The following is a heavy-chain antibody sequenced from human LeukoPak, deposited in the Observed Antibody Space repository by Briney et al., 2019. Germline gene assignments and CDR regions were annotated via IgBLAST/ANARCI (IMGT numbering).Heavy chain of an antibody. CDR1: GFTFSSYG. CDR3: AKDPSYYGSGSPPPS. J-gene: IGHJ5*02. Sequence: PGGSLRLSCAASGFTFSSYGMSWVRQAPGKGLEWVSSISGSGGSTYYADSVKGRFTISRDTSKNTLYLQMNSLRAEDTAVYYCAKDPSYYGSGSPPPSWGRGTLVTVSS. V-gene: IGHV3-23*01. D-gene: IGHD3-10*01. CDR2: ISGSGGST.